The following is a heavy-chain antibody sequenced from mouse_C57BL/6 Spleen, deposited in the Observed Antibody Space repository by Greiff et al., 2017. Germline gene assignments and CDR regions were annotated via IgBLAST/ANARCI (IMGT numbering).Heavy chain of an antibody. CDR3: AGRKLRNYAMDY. CDR1: GYTFTSYW. D-gene: IGHD1-1*01. Sequence: QVQLQQPGAELVKPGASVKMSCKASGYTFTSYWITWVKKRPGQGLEWIGDIYPGSGSTNYNEKFKSKATLTVDTSSSTAYMQLSSLTSEDSAVYYGAGRKLRNYAMDYWGQGTSVTVSS. CDR2: IYPGSGST. V-gene: IGHV1-55*01. J-gene: IGHJ4*01.